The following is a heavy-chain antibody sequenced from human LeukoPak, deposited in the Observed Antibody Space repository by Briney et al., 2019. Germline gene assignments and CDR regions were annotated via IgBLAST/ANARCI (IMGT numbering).Heavy chain of an antibody. V-gene: IGHV3-33*01. Sequence: GRSLRLSCVASGFTFRNFGMHWVRQAPGKGLEWVALIWNDGSNKGYADSVKGRFSVSRDNSKSTVYLQMNTLGAEDTAVYYCARDGMVRGVIIWDAFDIWGQGTMVTVSS. CDR1: GFTFRNFG. CDR2: IWNDGSNK. CDR3: ARDGMVRGVIIWDAFDI. J-gene: IGHJ3*02. D-gene: IGHD3-10*01.